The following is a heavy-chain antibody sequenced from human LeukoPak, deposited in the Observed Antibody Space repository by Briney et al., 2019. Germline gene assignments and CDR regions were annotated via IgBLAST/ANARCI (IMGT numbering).Heavy chain of an antibody. D-gene: IGHD6-19*01. CDR2: IREDESEI. J-gene: IGHJ4*02. CDR3: ARASLGVAVAGGIDY. Sequence: GGSLRLSCAASGFTFSSYGMDWVRQAPGKGLEWLANIREDESEINYVDSVKGRFTISRDNARNSLYLQMTSLRPEDTAVYYCARASLGVAVAGGIDYWGQGTLVTVSS. CDR1: GFTFSSYG. V-gene: IGHV3-7*01.